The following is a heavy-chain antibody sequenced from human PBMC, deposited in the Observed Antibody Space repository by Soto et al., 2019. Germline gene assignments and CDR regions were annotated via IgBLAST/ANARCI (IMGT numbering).Heavy chain of an antibody. CDR3: ARLGGSYTLFDY. J-gene: IGHJ4*02. D-gene: IGHD1-26*01. CDR2: IYYSGST. Sequence: SETLSLTCTVSGGSISSSSYYWGWIRQPPGKGLEWIGSIYYSGSTYYNPSLKSRVTISVDTSKNQFSLKLSSVTAADTAVYYCARLGGSYTLFDYWGQGTLVTVSS. V-gene: IGHV4-39*01. CDR1: GGSISSSSYY.